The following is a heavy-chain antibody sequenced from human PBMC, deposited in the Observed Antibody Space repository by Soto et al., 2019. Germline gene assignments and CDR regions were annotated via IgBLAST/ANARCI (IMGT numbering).Heavy chain of an antibody. CDR3: ARDLYSSSARYFDY. CDR2: ISSSSSYI. CDR1: GFTFSSYS. J-gene: IGHJ4*02. D-gene: IGHD6-6*01. Sequence: EVQLVESGGGLVKPGGSLRLSCAASGFTFSSYSMNWVRQAPGKGLEWVSSISSSSSYIYYADSVKGRFTISRDHAKNSLYLQMNSLRAEDTAVYYCARDLYSSSARYFDYWGPGTLVTVSS. V-gene: IGHV3-21*01.